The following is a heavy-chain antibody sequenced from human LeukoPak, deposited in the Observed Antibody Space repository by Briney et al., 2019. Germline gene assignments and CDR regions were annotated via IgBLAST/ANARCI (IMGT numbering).Heavy chain of an antibody. J-gene: IGHJ1*01. CDR3: AKDRDITMVRGVTFD. V-gene: IGHV3-23*01. D-gene: IGHD3-10*01. CDR2: ISGSGGNT. Sequence: GGSLRLSCAASGFSFSNYAMSWVRQAPGKGLEWVSGISGSGGNTYYADSVKGRFTISRDNSRNTLYLQMSSPRAEDTAVYYCAKDRDITMVRGVTFDWGQGTLVTVSS. CDR1: GFSFSNYA.